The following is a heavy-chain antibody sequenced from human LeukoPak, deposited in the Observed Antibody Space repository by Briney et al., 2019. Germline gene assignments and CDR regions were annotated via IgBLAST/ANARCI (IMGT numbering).Heavy chain of an antibody. J-gene: IGHJ3*02. CDR2: ISSSSSYI. CDR1: GFTFSSYA. CDR3: ASPLAVAGTGGAFDI. Sequence: SGGSLRLSCAASGFTFSSYAMSWVRQAPGKGLEWVSSISSSSSYIYYADSVKGRFTISRDNAKNSLYLQMNSLRAEDTAVYYCASPLAVAGTGGAFDIWGQGTMVTVSS. D-gene: IGHD6-19*01. V-gene: IGHV3-21*04.